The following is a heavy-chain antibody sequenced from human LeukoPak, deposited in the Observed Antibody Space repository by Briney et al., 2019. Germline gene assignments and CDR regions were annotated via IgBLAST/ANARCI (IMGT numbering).Heavy chain of an antibody. V-gene: IGHV4-34*01. D-gene: IGHD6-6*01. CDR2: INHSGST. CDR3: ARDLGYYGNEQLVGFGWFDP. CDR1: GGSFSGYY. J-gene: IGHJ5*02. Sequence: SETLSLTCAVYGGSFSGYYWSWIRQPPGKGLEWIGEINHSGSTNYNPSLKSRVTISVDTSKNQFSLKLSSVTAADTAVYYCARDLGYYGNEQLVGFGWFDPWGQGTLVTVSS.